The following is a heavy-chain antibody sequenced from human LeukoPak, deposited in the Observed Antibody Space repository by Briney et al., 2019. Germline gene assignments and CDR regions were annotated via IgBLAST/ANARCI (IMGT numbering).Heavy chain of an antibody. Sequence: SETLSLTCTVSGGSISSYYWSWIRQPPWKGLEWIGYIYYSGSTNYNPSLKSRVTISADTSKNQFSLKLNSVTAADTAVYYCAKNGQSGFSFDPWGQGTLVTVSS. CDR1: GGSISSYY. CDR3: AKNGQSGFSFDP. CDR2: IYYSGST. V-gene: IGHV4-59*12. D-gene: IGHD3-3*01. J-gene: IGHJ5*02.